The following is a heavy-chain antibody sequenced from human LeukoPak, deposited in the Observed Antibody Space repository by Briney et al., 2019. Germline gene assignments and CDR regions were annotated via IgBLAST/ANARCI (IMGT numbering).Heavy chain of an antibody. V-gene: IGHV4-34*12. CDR2: IVHSGNT. CDR3: ARFGSSTWYKGASDI. J-gene: IGHJ3*02. Sequence: SSETLSLTCAVYGGSFSGYYWSWIRQPPGKGLEWIGEIVHSGNTKYNPSLKSRVTISVDTSKNQFSLNLTSVTAADTAVYYCARFGSSTWYKGASDIWGQGTMVTVAS. D-gene: IGHD1-1*01. CDR1: GGSFSGYY.